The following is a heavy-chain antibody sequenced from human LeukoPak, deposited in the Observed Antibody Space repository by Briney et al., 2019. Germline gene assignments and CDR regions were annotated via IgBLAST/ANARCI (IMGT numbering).Heavy chain of an antibody. CDR2: INPSGGST. Sequence: GASVKVSCKASGYTFTSYYMHWVRQAPRQGLEWMGIINPSGGSTSYAQKFQGRVTMTRDTSTSTVYMELSSLRSEDTAVYYCAREGVVTADFDYWGQGTLVTVSS. CDR3: AREGVVTADFDY. J-gene: IGHJ4*02. CDR1: GYTFTSYY. V-gene: IGHV1-46*01. D-gene: IGHD2-21*02.